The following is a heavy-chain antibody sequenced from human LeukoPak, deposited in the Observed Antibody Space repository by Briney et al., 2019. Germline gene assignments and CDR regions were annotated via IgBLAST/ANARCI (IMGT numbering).Heavy chain of an antibody. J-gene: IGHJ4*02. V-gene: IGHV4-39*07. Sequence: SETLSLTCTVSVGSISSSSYYWGWIRQPSGKGLEWIGSIYYSGSTYYNPSLKSRVTISVDTSKNQFSLKLSSVTAADTAVYYCARDQGGYYDSSGYRLSYFDYWGQGTLVTVSS. CDR2: IYYSGST. CDR3: ARDQGGYYDSSGYRLSYFDY. CDR1: VGSISSSSYY. D-gene: IGHD3-22*01.